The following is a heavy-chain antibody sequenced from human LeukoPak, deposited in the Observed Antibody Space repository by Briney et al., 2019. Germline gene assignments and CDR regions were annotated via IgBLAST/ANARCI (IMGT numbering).Heavy chain of an antibody. CDR2: INQDGSEK. CDR1: GFTFSSYW. J-gene: IGHJ1*01. D-gene: IGHD6-25*01. Sequence: PGGSLRLSCAASGFTFSSYWMSWVRQAPGKGLERVANINQDGSEKYYVDSVKGRFTISRDNAKNTLYLQMNSLRAEDTAVYYCAKYAAGTSSGFSYFQHWGQGTLVTVSS. V-gene: IGHV3-7*01. CDR3: AKYAAGTSSGFSYFQH.